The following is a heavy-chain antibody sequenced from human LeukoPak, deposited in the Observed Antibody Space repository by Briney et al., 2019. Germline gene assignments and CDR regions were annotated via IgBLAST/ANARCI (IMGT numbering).Heavy chain of an antibody. CDR2: ISYDGSNK. CDR1: GFTFSRYA. CDR3: ARDHCSSTSCYDFNWFDP. V-gene: IGHV3-30-3*01. D-gene: IGHD2-2*01. Sequence: GGSLRLSCAASGFTFSRYAMHWVRQAPGKGLEWVAVISYDGSNKYYADSVKGRFTISRDNSKNTLYLQMNSLRAEDTAVYYCARDHCSSTSCYDFNWFDPWGQGTLVTVSS. J-gene: IGHJ5*02.